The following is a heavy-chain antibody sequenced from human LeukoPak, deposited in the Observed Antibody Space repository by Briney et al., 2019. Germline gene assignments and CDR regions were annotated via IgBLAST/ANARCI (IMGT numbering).Heavy chain of an antibody. Sequence: ASVKVSRKVSGYTLTELSMHWVRQAPGKGLEWMGGFDPEDGETIYAQKFQGRVTMTEDTSTDTAYMELSSLRSEDTAVYYCATGPYYYDSSGYYSLDYWGQGTLVTVSS. CDR2: FDPEDGET. D-gene: IGHD3-22*01. J-gene: IGHJ4*02. CDR1: GYTLTELS. CDR3: ATGPYYYDSSGYYSLDY. V-gene: IGHV1-24*01.